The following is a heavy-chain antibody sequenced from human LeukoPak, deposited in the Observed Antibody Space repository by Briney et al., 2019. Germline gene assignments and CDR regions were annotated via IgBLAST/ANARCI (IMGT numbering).Heavy chain of an antibody. CDR1: GFTFDDYA. Sequence: PGGSLRLSCAASGFTFDDYAMHWVRQAPGKGLEWVSGISWNSGSLGYADSVKGRFTISRDNAKNSLYLQMNSLRAEDTALYYCAKDIFTMVRGVVDYWGQETLVTVSS. J-gene: IGHJ4*02. V-gene: IGHV3-9*01. CDR2: ISWNSGSL. D-gene: IGHD3-10*01. CDR3: AKDIFTMVRGVVDY.